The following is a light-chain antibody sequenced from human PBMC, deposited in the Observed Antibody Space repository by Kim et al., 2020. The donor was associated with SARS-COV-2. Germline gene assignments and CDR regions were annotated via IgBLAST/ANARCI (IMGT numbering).Light chain of an antibody. CDR2: AAS. Sequence: DIQMTQSPSSLSASVGDRVTITCRASQGISNYLAWYQQKPGKVPKLLIYAASTLQSGVPSRFSGSGSGTDFTLPISSLQPEDVATYYCQKYNSAREFTFGPGTKVDIK. V-gene: IGKV1-27*01. J-gene: IGKJ3*01. CDR1: QGISNY. CDR3: QKYNSAREFT.